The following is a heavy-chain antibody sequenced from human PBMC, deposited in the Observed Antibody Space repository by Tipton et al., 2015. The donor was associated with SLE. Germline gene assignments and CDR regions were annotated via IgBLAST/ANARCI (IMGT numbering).Heavy chain of an antibody. CDR2: ISGSGGST. J-gene: IGHJ4*02. Sequence: GSLRLSCAASGFTFSSYAMSWVRQAPGKGLEWVSAISGSGGSTYYADSVKGRFTISRDNSKNTLYLQMNSLRAEDTAVYYCAKDLFVAYSSSWGFFDYWGQGTLVTVSS. CDR3: AKDLFVAYSSSWGFFDY. V-gene: IGHV3-23*01. CDR1: GFTFSSYA. D-gene: IGHD6-13*01.